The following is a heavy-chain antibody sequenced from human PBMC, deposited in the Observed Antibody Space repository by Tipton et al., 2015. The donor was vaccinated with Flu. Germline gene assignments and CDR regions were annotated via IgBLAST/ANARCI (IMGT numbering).Heavy chain of an antibody. CDR3: ARDPSLGMPDYFDS. CDR1: GDSIGGAYY. J-gene: IGHJ4*02. D-gene: IGHD2-2*01. Sequence: TLSLTCSVSGDSIGGAYYWGWIRQPPGKGLEWIGNSHHTGSTYRNPSLKSRVIISVDTSKKQFSLQLRSVTAADTAVYYCARDPSLGMPDYFDSWGQGTLVTASS. CDR2: SHHTGST. V-gene: IGHV4-38-2*02.